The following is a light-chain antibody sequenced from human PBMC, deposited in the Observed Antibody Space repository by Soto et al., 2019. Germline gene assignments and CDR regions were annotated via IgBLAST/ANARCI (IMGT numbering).Light chain of an antibody. CDR1: QSVSTY. V-gene: IGKV3-11*01. Sequence: EIVLTQSPGTLSLSPGERATLSCRASQSVSTYLAWYQHNPGQAPRLLIYDASKRASGIPARFSGSGSGTDFTLTITSLEPEDFAVYYCQHRSSWSITFGQGTRLEIK. CDR3: QHRSSWSIT. J-gene: IGKJ5*01. CDR2: DAS.